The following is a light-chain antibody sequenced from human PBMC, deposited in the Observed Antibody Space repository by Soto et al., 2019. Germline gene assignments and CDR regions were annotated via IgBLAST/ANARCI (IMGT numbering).Light chain of an antibody. V-gene: IGKV3-11*01. CDR2: DSS. CDR3: QQRSIWPPA. CDR1: QSVGTY. J-gene: IGKJ4*01. Sequence: DIVMTQSPATLSLSPGERATLSCWASQSVGTYLAWYQQKPGQAPRLLIYDSSKRATDIPARFSGSGSGTDFTLTISSLEPEDFAVYYCQQRSIWPPAFGGGTKVEIK.